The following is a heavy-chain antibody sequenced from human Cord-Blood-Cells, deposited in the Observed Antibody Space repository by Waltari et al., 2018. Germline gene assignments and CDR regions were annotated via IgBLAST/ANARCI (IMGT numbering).Heavy chain of an antibody. CDR3: ARDGGDFWSGSEAFDI. CDR2: IIPIFGTA. Sequence: QLQLVQSGAAAKQPGSSVKVSCKASGGTFSSYAISWVRQAPGQGLEWMGGIIPIFGTANYAQKFQGRVTITADKSTSTAYMELSSLRSEDTAVYYCARDGGDFWSGSEAFDIWGQGTMVTVSS. D-gene: IGHD3-3*01. J-gene: IGHJ3*02. CDR1: GGTFSSYA. V-gene: IGHV1-69*06.